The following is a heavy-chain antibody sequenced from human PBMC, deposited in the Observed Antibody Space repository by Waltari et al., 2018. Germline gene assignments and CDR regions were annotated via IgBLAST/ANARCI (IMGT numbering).Heavy chain of an antibody. D-gene: IGHD4-17*01. CDR1: GGSISSGGYY. CDR2: IYYSGST. V-gene: IGHV4-31*03. CDR3: ARASYGDYASFIDY. Sequence: QVQLQESGPGLVKPSQTLSLTCTVSGGSISSGGYYWSWIRQHPGKGLEWIGYIYYSGSTNYNPSLKSRVTISVDKSKNQFSLKLSSVTAADTAVYYCARASYGDYASFIDYWGQGTLVTVSS. J-gene: IGHJ4*02.